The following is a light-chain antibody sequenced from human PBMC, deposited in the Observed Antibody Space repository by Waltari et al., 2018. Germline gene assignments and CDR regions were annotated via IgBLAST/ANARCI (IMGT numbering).Light chain of an antibody. CDR1: QSVLYSSDNKNY. CDR3: QQYYSDPNN. CDR2: WAS. J-gene: IGKJ2*01. Sequence: DIVMTQSPASLAVSLGERATINCKSSQSVLYSSDNKNYLGWYQQKPGHPPKLLISWASTRESGVPDRFSGSGSGTDFTLTISSLQAEDVAVYYCQQYYSDPNNFGQGTKLEIE. V-gene: IGKV4-1*01.